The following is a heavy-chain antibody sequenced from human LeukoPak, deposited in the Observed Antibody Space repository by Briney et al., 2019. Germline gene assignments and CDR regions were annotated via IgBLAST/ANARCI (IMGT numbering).Heavy chain of an antibody. D-gene: IGHD3-3*01. J-gene: IGHJ4*02. Sequence: GASVTVSCTASGYTFTAYYMHWVRQAPGQGLEWMGWVNPHSGDTKYAQKFQGRVTMTRDTSITTAFMELSRLRSDDTAVYFCARDFDYGDYWGQGTLVTVSS. CDR2: VNPHSGDT. V-gene: IGHV1-2*02. CDR3: ARDFDYGDY. CDR1: GYTFTAYY.